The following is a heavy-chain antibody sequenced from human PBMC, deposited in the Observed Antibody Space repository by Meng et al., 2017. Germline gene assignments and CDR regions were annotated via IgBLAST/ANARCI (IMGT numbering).Heavy chain of an antibody. V-gene: IGHV3-7*01. D-gene: IGHD3-22*01. CDR1: GFTFSSHY. CDR2: IKHDGSKK. J-gene: IGHJ3*01. CDR3: AREAVIPTDDAFDV. Sequence: GESLKISCAASGFTFSSHYMSWVRQAPGKGLEWVAKIKHDGSKKYYVDSVKGRFTISRDNAKNSLFLQINSLRPEDTAVYYCAREAVIPTDDAFDVWGQGTMVTVSS.